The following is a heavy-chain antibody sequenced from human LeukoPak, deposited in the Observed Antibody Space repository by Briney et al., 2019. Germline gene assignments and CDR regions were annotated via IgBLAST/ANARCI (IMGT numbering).Heavy chain of an antibody. Sequence: SVKVSCKASGDTFSRYAISWVRQAPGQGLEWMGGIIPIFGTANYAQKFQGRVTITADESTSTAYMELSSLRSEDTSVYDCARLRIQLWFDYWGQGTLVTVSS. J-gene: IGHJ4*02. D-gene: IGHD5-18*01. CDR2: IIPIFGTA. V-gene: IGHV1-69*13. CDR3: ARLRIQLWFDY. CDR1: GDTFSRYA.